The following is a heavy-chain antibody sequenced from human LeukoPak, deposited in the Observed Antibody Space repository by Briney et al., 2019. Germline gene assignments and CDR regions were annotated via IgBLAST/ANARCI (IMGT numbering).Heavy chain of an antibody. CDR2: IHPDGGST. CDR1: GYNFNDYY. D-gene: IGHD4-11*01. Sequence: ASVKVSCKASGYNFNDYYIYWVRQAPGHGLESMGYIHPDGGSTNYAQKFQGRVAMTSDMSTNTVYMELRSLRSEDTAMYYCARAFNSIQPLDYWGQGTLVTVSS. CDR3: ARAFNSIQPLDY. J-gene: IGHJ4*02. V-gene: IGHV1-46*02.